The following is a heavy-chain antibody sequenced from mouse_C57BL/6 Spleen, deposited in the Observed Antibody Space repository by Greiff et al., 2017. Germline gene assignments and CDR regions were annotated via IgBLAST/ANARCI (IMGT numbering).Heavy chain of an antibody. CDR3: ASSYSNHWYFAV. CDR1: GFTFTDYY. CDR2: IRNKSNGYKT. V-gene: IGHV7-3*01. J-gene: IGHJ1*03. Sequence: EVQRVESGGGLVQPGGSLSLSCAASGFTFTDYYMSWVRQPPGKALEWLGFIRNKSNGYKTEYSASVKGRFTISRDNSQSILYLQMNALRADDSATDYCASSYSNHWYFAVWGTGTTVTVSS. D-gene: IGHD2-5*01.